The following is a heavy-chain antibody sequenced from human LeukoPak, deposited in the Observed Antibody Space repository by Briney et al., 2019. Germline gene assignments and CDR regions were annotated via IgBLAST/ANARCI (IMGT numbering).Heavy chain of an antibody. J-gene: IGHJ4*02. V-gene: IGHV1-69*13. D-gene: IGHD6-13*01. CDR2: IIPIFGTA. Sequence: GASVKVSCKASGGTFSSYAISWVRQAPGQGLEWMGGIIPIFGTANYAQKFQGRVTITADESTSTAYMELSSLRSEDTAVYYCARDMEEYSSSSGYHFDYWGQGTLVTVSS. CDR1: GGTFSSYA. CDR3: ARDMEEYSSSSGYHFDY.